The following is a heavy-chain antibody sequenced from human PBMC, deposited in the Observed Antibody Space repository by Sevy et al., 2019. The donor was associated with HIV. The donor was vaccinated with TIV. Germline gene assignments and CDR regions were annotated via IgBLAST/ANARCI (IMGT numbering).Heavy chain of an antibody. D-gene: IGHD1-1*01. CDR2: ISWNGHST. V-gene: IGHV3-9*01. Sequence: SLMISCAASGFIFGNYAMHWVRQAPGKGLDWVSGISWNGHSTPYANSMRGRINISRDNARNSLYLPMNNLRPEEKVFNYSVKDNERALSGSSTPNRFDSWGQGALVTVSS. J-gene: IGHJ5*01. CDR1: GFIFGNYA. CDR3: VKDNERALSGSSTPNRFDS.